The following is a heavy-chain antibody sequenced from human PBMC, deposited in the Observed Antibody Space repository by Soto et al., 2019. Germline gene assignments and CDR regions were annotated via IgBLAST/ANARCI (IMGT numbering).Heavy chain of an antibody. J-gene: IGHJ4*02. V-gene: IGHV1-69*01. CDR2: IIPIIGTA. CDR1: GGTFNNYA. D-gene: IGHD5-12*01. Sequence: QVQLVQSGAEVKKPGSSVKVSCKASGGTFNNYAISWVRQAPGQGLEWMGGIIPIIGTADYAHKFQGRLAISADESTGTTFMELSSLRSEDTALYYCARGGVDVVATSAVDYWGQGTRVTGSS. CDR3: ARGGVDVVATSAVDY.